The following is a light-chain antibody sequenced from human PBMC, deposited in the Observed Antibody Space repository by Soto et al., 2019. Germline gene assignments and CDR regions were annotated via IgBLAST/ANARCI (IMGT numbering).Light chain of an antibody. CDR1: QGISSS. V-gene: IGKV1-27*01. CDR3: QVYYSPPFT. J-gene: IGKJ3*01. CDR2: AAS. Sequence: DIQMTQSPSSLSASVGDRVTITCRASQGISSSLAWYQHKPGKVPELLIYAASTLHSGVPSRFSGSGSGTDVTLTISSLQPEYVATCSCQVYYSPPFTVGPGTKVNFK.